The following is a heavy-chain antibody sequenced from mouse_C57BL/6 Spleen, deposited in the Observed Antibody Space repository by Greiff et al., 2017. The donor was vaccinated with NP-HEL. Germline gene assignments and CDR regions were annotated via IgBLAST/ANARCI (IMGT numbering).Heavy chain of an antibody. CDR3: ARLTGTYGYFDV. CDR1: GFTFSSYA. J-gene: IGHJ1*03. CDR2: ISDGGSYT. V-gene: IGHV5-4*03. Sequence: DVKLVESGGGLVKPGGSLKLSCAASGFTFSSYAMSWVRQTPEKRLEWVATISDGGSYTYYPDKVKCRFTISRDNAKNNLYLQMSHLKSEDTAMYYCARLTGTYGYFDVWGTGTTVTVSS. D-gene: IGHD4-1*01.